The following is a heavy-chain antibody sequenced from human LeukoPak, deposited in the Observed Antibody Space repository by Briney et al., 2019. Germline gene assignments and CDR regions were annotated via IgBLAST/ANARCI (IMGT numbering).Heavy chain of an antibody. CDR1: GFTFSNNW. J-gene: IGHJ4*02. D-gene: IGHD3-10*01. Sequence: GGSLRLSCAASGFTFSNNWMSWVRQAPGKGLEWVANIKKDGSEKYYVDSVKGRFTISRDNAKNSVYLQMNSLRVEDTAVYYCAPYYYGSGTSLGYWGQGTLVTVSS. CDR2: IKKDGSEK. CDR3: APYYYGSGTSLGY. V-gene: IGHV3-7*01.